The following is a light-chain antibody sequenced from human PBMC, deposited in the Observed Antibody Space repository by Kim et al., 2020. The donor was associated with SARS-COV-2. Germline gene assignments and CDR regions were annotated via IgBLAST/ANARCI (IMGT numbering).Light chain of an antibody. V-gene: IGLV3-19*01. J-gene: IGLJ2*01. CDR2: GRN. CDR3: SSRGSSENVL. Sequence: SSELTQDPAVSVAVGQTVKITCQGDSLRRYYASWYQQKPGQAPVLVIYGRNNRPSGIPERLSGSTSGNTASLIITGAQAEDEADYYCSSRGSSENVLFGGVTLLSVL. CDR1: SLRRYY.